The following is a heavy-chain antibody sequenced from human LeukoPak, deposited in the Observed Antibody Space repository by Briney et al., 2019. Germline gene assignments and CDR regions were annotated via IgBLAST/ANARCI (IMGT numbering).Heavy chain of an antibody. CDR1: GGSFSGYY. J-gene: IGHJ4*02. D-gene: IGHD5-24*01. V-gene: IGHV4-34*01. Sequence: SETLSLTCAVYGGSFSGYYWSWIRQPPGKGLEWIGEINHSGSTNYNPSLKSRVTISVDASKNQFSLKLSSVTTADTAVYYCARELPYTRRLDYWGQGTLVTVSS. CDR3: ARELPYTRRLDY. CDR2: INHSGST.